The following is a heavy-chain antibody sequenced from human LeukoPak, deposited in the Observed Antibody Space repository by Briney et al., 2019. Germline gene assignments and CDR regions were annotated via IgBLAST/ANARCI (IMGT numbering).Heavy chain of an antibody. J-gene: IGHJ3*02. CDR3: AKDLLQTFFFDSSGYYSDAFGM. CDR1: EFTFSNFA. Sequence: GGSLRLSCAASEFTFSNFAMSWVRQAPGKGLEWVSTISGRGDNTYYADSVKGRFTISRDNSKNTLSLHMNTLRAEDTAVYYCAKDLLQTFFFDSSGYYSDAFGMSGQGTMVTVSP. CDR2: ISGRGDNT. D-gene: IGHD3-22*01. V-gene: IGHV3-23*01.